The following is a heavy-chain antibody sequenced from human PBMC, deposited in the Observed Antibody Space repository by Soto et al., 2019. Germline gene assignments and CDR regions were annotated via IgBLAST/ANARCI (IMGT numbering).Heavy chain of an antibody. CDR3: ARAPTGTYPFDY. J-gene: IGHJ4*02. CDR2: IYSGGST. CDR1: GFTVSSNY. Sequence: EVQLVESGGGLVQPGGSLRLSCAASGFTVSSNYMSWVRQAPGKGLEWVSVIYSGGSTYYADSVKGRFTISRHNSKNMLYLQMNSLRAEDTAVYYCARAPTGTYPFDYWGQGTLVTVSS. V-gene: IGHV3-53*04.